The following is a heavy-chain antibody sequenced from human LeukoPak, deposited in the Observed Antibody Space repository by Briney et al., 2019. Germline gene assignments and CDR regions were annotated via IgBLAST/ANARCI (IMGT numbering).Heavy chain of an antibody. J-gene: IGHJ6*03. D-gene: IGHD5-18*01. CDR3: ARTTEGGYSYGYFYYYYMDV. Sequence: SETLSLTCTVSGGSISSYYWSWIRQPPGKGLEWIGYKSSLKSRVTISVDTSKNQFSLKLSSVTAADTAVYYCARTTEGGYSYGYFYYYYMDVWGKGTTVTISS. CDR1: GGSISSYY. V-gene: IGHV4-59*01.